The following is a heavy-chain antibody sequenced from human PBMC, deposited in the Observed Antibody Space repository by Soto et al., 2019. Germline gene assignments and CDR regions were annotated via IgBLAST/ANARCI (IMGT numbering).Heavy chain of an antibody. CDR2: INHSGST. V-gene: IGHV4-34*01. D-gene: IGHD2-15*01. J-gene: IGHJ6*02. CDR1: GGSFSGYY. CDR3: AIDIVVVVAAGLDCMDV. Sequence: KSSETPALTFAVYGGSFSGYYWSWIRQPPGKGLEWIGEINHSGSTNYNPSLKSRVTISVDTSKNQFSLKLSSVTAADTAVYYCAIDIVVVVAAGLDCMDVWVQVSTVT.